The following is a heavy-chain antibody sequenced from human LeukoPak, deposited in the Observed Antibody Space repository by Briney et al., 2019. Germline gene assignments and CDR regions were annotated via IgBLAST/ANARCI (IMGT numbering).Heavy chain of an antibody. CDR3: ARGTGSWAYSDSLDI. J-gene: IGHJ3*02. CDR1: GFTVSSNY. D-gene: IGHD3-22*01. Sequence: PGGSLRLSCAASGFTVSSNYMSWVRQAPGKGLEWVSSISDTSSYIYYAGPVKGRFTISRDNAKNSLYLQMNSLRAEDTAVYYCARGTGSWAYSDSLDIWGRGTMVTVSS. V-gene: IGHV3-21*01. CDR2: ISDTSSYI.